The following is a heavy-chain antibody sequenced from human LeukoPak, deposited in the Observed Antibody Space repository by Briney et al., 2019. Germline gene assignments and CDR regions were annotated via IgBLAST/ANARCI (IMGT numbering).Heavy chain of an antibody. D-gene: IGHD4-17*01. V-gene: IGHV3-33*06. CDR1: GFTFSNYG. Sequence: PGGSLRLSCAASGFTFSNYGMHWVRQAPGKGLEWVAVIWYDGSNKYYADSVKGRFTISRDNSRNTLYLQMNSLRAEDTAVYYCSKEPDYGDCVHYFEYWGQGTLVTVSS. J-gene: IGHJ4*02. CDR3: SKEPDYGDCVHYFEY. CDR2: IWYDGSNK.